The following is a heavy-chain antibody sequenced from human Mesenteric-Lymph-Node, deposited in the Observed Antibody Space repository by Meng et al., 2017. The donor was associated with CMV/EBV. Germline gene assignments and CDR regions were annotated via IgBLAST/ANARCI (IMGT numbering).Heavy chain of an antibody. CDR1: GFSLTTNGGG. J-gene: IGHJ4*02. Sequence: SGFSLTTNGGGVGWIRQPPGKALEWLAVIYWDDDKRYSPSLTSRLTLTKDTSKNQVVLTMTNMDPVDTGTYYCAHKYCSGGSCSPFDYWGPGTLVTVSS. V-gene: IGHV2-5*02. CDR2: IYWDDDK. D-gene: IGHD2-15*01. CDR3: AHKYCSGGSCSPFDY.